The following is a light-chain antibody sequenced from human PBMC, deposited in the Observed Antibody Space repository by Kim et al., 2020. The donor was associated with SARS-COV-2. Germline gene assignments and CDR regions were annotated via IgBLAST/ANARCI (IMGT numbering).Light chain of an antibody. J-gene: IGKJ4*01. CDR1: QSIRAY. Sequence: LSTGESATLPCRASQSIRAYLAWYQQKPGQTPRLLIYDASNRATGIPARFSGSGSGTDFTLTISSLEPEDSAVYYCQQRINWPLTFGGGTKVDIK. V-gene: IGKV3-11*01. CDR3: QQRINWPLT. CDR2: DAS.